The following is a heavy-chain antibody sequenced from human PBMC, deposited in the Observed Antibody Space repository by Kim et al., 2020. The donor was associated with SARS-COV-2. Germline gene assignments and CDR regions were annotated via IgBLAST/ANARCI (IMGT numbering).Heavy chain of an antibody. CDR1: GFTVSSNY. Sequence: GGSLRLSCAASGFTVSSNYMSWVRQAPGKGLEWVSVIYSGGSTYYADSVKGRFTISRDNSKNTLYLQMNSLRAEDTAVYYCARDEGYYYDRDYYGMDVWGQGTTVTVSS. D-gene: IGHD3-22*01. J-gene: IGHJ6*02. CDR3: ARDEGYYYDRDYYGMDV. CDR2: IYSGGST. V-gene: IGHV3-53*01.